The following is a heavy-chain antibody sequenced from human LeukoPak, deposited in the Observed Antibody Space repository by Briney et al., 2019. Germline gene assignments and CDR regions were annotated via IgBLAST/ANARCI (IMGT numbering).Heavy chain of an antibody. CDR3: ARSPGIAGAYYFDY. V-gene: IGHV3-23*01. Sequence: GGSLRLSCAASGFTFSSHGMSWVRQAPGKGLEWVSAISGSGGSTDYADSVKGRFTISRDNSKNTLYLQMNSLRAEDTAVYYCARSPGIAGAYYFDYWGQGTLVTVSS. D-gene: IGHD6-13*01. CDR1: GFTFSSHG. J-gene: IGHJ4*02. CDR2: ISGSGGST.